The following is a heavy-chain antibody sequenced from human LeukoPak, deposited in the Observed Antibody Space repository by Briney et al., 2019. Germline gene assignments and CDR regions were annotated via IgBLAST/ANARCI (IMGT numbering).Heavy chain of an antibody. D-gene: IGHD2/OR15-2a*01. Sequence: ASVKVSCKASGYTFTIYDFNWVRQATGQRPEWMGWMSPNSGDTGYAQKFQDRVTMTRNTSISTAYMELSSLRSDDTAVYSCVRGESGIQENSFDIWGQGTLVTVSS. CDR2: MSPNSGDT. V-gene: IGHV1-8*01. CDR3: VRGESGIQENSFDI. J-gene: IGHJ3*02. CDR1: GYTFTIYD.